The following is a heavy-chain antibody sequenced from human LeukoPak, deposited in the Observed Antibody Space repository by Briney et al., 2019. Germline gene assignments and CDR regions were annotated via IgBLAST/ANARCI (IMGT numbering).Heavy chain of an antibody. CDR3: ARETYYYDSSGYYPYMDV. Sequence: PSETLSLTCTVSGGSISSYYWSWIRQPPGKGLEWIGYIYYSGSTNYNPSLKSRVTISVETSKNQFSLELSSVTAADTAVYYCARETYYYDSSGYYPYMDVWGKGTTVTVSS. CDR2: IYYSGST. CDR1: GGSISSYY. D-gene: IGHD3-22*01. J-gene: IGHJ6*03. V-gene: IGHV4-59*01.